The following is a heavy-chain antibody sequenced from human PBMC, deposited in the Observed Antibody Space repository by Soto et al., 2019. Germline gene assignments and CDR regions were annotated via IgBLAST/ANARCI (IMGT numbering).Heavy chain of an antibody. CDR3: ARITQYSSGYDQYYYYGMDV. CDR2: IYSGGST. J-gene: IGHJ6*02. CDR1: GFTVSSNY. D-gene: IGHD3-22*01. Sequence: HPGGSLRLSCAASGFTVSSNYMSWVRQAPGKGLEWVSVIYSGGSTYYADSVKGRFTISRDNSKNTLYLQMNSLRAEDTAVYYCARITQYSSGYDQYYYYGMDVWGQGTTVTVSS. V-gene: IGHV3-53*01.